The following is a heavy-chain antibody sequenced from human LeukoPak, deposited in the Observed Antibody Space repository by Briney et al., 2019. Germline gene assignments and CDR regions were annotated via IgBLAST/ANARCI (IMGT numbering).Heavy chain of an antibody. Sequence: PGGSLRLSCAASGFTVSSNYMSWVRQAPGKGLEWVSVIYSGGSTYYADSVKGRFTISRDNSKNTLYLQMNSLRAEDTAVYYCASLKSDYGDLDAFDIWGQGTMVTVSS. V-gene: IGHV3-53*01. CDR1: GFTVSSNY. CDR2: IYSGGST. J-gene: IGHJ3*02. D-gene: IGHD4-17*01. CDR3: ASLKSDYGDLDAFDI.